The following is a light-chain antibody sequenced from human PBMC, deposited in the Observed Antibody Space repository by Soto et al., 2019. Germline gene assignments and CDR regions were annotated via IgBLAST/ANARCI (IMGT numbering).Light chain of an antibody. V-gene: IGKV3-20*01. CDR3: QQYGSSRT. J-gene: IGKJ1*01. CDR2: GAS. Sequence: EIVLTPSPGTLSLSTWERATLSCRASQSVSNYLAWYQQKPGQAPRLLIYGASSRATGIPDRVSGSGSGTDFTLTISRLEPEDFAVYYCQQYGSSRTFGQGTKVDIK. CDR1: QSVSNY.